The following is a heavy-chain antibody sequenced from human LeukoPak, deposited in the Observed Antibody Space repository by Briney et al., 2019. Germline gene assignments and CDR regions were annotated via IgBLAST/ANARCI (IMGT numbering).Heavy chain of an antibody. V-gene: IGHV3-30*02. Sequence: PGGSLRLSCVASGFTFSSYGMHWVRQAPGKGLEWVAFIRYDGSNEYYADSVKGRFTISRDNSKNTLFLQMNSLRAEDTAVYYCTPGRAIDYWGQGTLVTVPS. CDR2: IRYDGSNE. CDR3: TPGRAIDY. J-gene: IGHJ4*02. CDR1: GFTFSSYG. D-gene: IGHD1-26*01.